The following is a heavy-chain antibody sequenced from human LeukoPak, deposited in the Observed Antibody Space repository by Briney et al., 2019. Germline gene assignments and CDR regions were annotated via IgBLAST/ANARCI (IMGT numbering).Heavy chain of an antibody. D-gene: IGHD2-21*01. CDR2: IYYTGST. V-gene: IGHV4-59*12. Sequence: PSETLSLTCTVSGGSISSYYWSWIRQSPGKGLGWIGYIYYTGSTNYNPSLKSRVTISVDTSKNQFSLRLSSVTAADTAVYYCARESSECGPGDSWGQGTLVTVSS. CDR1: GGSISSYY. J-gene: IGHJ5*02. CDR3: ARESSECGPGDS.